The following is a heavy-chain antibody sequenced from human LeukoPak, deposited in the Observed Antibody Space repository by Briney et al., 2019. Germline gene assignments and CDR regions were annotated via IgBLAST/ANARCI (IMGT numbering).Heavy chain of an antibody. D-gene: IGHD3-9*01. V-gene: IGHV3-30*18. CDR1: GFTFSSYG. CDR2: ISYGGSNK. J-gene: IGHJ4*02. Sequence: GGSLRLSCAASGFTFSSYGMHWVRQAPGKGLEWVAVISYGGSNKYYADSVKGRFTISRDNSKNTLYLQMNSLRAEDTAVYYCAKEYDDILTGYSGGFDYWGQGTLVTVSS. CDR3: AKEYDDILTGYSGGFDY.